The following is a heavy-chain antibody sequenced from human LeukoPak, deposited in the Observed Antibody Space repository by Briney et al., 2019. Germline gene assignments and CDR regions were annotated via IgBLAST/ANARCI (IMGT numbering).Heavy chain of an antibody. J-gene: IGHJ4*02. CDR3: ARRRKDTDQIDY. CDR2: IFNSVTT. V-gene: IGHV4-39*01. CDR1: GGSISSGDFD. Sequence: SETLSLTCSVSGGSISSGDFDWDWIRRPPGKGLEWIGRIFNSVTTHYKPSLNTRVTVSADTPRNQFSLRLSSVTAADTAVYYCARRRKDTDQIDYWGQGTLVTVSS. D-gene: IGHD1-14*01.